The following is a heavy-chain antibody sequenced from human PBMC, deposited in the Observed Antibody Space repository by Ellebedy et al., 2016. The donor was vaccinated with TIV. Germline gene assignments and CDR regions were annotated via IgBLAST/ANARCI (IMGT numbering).Heavy chain of an antibody. D-gene: IGHD5-12*01. J-gene: IGHJ4*02. Sequence: ASVKVSCKASGGTFSSYAISWVRQAPGQGLEWMGGIIPIFGTANYAQKFQGRVTITADESTSTAYMELSSLRSEDTAVYWCARSADYGGYGDFDYWGQGTLVTVSS. CDR1: GGTFSSYA. V-gene: IGHV1-69*13. CDR3: ARSADYGGYGDFDY. CDR2: IIPIFGTA.